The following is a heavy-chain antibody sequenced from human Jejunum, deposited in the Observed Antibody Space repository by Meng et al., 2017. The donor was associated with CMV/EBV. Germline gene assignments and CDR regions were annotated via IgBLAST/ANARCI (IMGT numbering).Heavy chain of an antibody. D-gene: IGHD3-22*01. CDR1: GGSIRSGAPY. Sequence: SGGSIRSGAPYWTWIRQPPGKGLEWIGNIDITGSPYYNPSLRSPVKISVDRSKNQFSLQLSSVTVADTAVYFCARGNDSSGYYPDHWGQGTLVTVSS. J-gene: IGHJ4*02. CDR2: IDITGSP. V-gene: IGHV4-30-4*08. CDR3: ARGNDSSGYYPDH.